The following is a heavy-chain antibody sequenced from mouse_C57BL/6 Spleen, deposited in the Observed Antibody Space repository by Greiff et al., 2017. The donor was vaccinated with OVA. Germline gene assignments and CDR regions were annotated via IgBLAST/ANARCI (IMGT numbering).Heavy chain of an antibody. CDR2: IDPSDSYT. Sequence: QVQLQQPGAELVKPGASVKLSCKASGYTFTSYWMQWVKQRPGQGLEWIGEIDPSDSYTNYNQKFKGKATLTVDTSSSTAYMQLSSLTSEDSAVYYCASLTTISRGYFDVWGTGTTVTVSS. CDR1: GYTFTSYW. J-gene: IGHJ1*03. V-gene: IGHV1-50*01. D-gene: IGHD2-13*01. CDR3: ASLTTISRGYFDV.